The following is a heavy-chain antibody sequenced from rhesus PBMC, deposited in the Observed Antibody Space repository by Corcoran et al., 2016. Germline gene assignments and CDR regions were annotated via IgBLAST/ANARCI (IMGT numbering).Heavy chain of an antibody. V-gene: IGHV4-122*02. CDR2: ITYSGST. Sequence: QVQLQESGPGLVKPSETLSLTCAVPGYSISSDYYWSWIRQPPGKGLEWIGYITYSGSTSYNPSLKSRVTISRDTSKNHFSLKLSSVTAADTAVYYCAREGVAVLGYWYFDIWGPGTPITISS. CDR1: GYSISSDYY. CDR3: AREGVAVLGYWYFDI. J-gene: IGHJ2*01. D-gene: IGHD4-29*01.